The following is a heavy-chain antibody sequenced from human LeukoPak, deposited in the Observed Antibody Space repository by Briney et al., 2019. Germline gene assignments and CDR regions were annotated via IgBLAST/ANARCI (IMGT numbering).Heavy chain of an antibody. CDR1: GFTFSSYS. J-gene: IGHJ4*02. V-gene: IGHV3-21*01. Sequence: GALRLSCAASGFTFSSYSMNWVRQAPGKGLEWVSSISSSSSYIYYADSVKGRFTISRDNAKNSLYLQMNSLRAEDTAVYYCARGLAAAGTVGFDYWGQGTLVTVSS. CDR2: ISSSSSYI. D-gene: IGHD6-13*01. CDR3: ARGLAAAGTVGFDY.